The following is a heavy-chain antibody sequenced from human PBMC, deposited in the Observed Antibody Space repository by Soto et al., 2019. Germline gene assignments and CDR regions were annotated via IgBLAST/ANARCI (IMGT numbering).Heavy chain of an antibody. V-gene: IGHV3-30-3*01. J-gene: IGHJ5*02. D-gene: IGHD6-13*01. Sequence: QPGGSLRLSCAASGFTFSSYAMHWVRQAPGKGLEWVAVISYDGSNKYYADSVKGRFTISRDNSKNTLYLQMNSLRAEDTAVYYCARAGYSSSWHTTPFDPWGQGTLVTVSS. CDR3: ARAGYSSSWHTTPFDP. CDR1: GFTFSSYA. CDR2: ISYDGSNK.